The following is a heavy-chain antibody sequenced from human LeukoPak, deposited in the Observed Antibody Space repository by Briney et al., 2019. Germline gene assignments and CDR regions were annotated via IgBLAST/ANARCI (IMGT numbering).Heavy chain of an antibody. CDR1: GFTFDDYA. J-gene: IGHJ4*02. CDR2: ISGDGGNT. D-gene: IGHD2-15*01. CDR3: AKDKALGYCSAGSCLYLDY. V-gene: IGHV3-43*02. Sequence: GGSLRLSCAAPGFTFDDYAIHWVRQTPGKGLEWVSLISGDGGNTYYADSVKGRFTLSRDNSKNSLYLQMNSLRSEDTAFDYCAKDKALGYCSAGSCLYLDYWGQGTLVTVSS.